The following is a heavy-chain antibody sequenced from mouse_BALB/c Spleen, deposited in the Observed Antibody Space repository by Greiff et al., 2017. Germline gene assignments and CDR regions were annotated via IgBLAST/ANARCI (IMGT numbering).Heavy chain of an antibody. CDR3: ARRRKDGNYADYAMDY. J-gene: IGHJ4*01. CDR1: GFSLSTSGMG. Sequence: QVTLKVSGPGILKPSQTLSLTCSFSGFSLSTSGMGVGWIRQPAGKGLEWLAHIWWDDDKYYNPSLKSRLTISKDTSRNQVFLKITSVDTADTATYYCARRRKDGNYADYAMDYWGQGTSVTVSS. V-gene: IGHV8-8*01. D-gene: IGHD2-1*01. CDR2: IWWDDDK.